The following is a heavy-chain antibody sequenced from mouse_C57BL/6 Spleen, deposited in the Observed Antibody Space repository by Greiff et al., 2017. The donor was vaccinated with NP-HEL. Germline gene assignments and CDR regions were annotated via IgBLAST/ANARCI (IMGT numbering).Heavy chain of an antibody. CDR1: GFTFTDYY. D-gene: IGHD2-2*01. Sequence: EVQLVESGGGLVQPGGSLSLSCAASGFTFTDYYMSWVRQPPGKALEWLGFIRNKANGYTTEYSASVKGRLTISRDNSQSILYLQMNALRAEDSATYYGARGGYDYFDVWGTGTPVTVSS. CDR3: ARGGYDYFDV. V-gene: IGHV7-3*01. J-gene: IGHJ1*03. CDR2: IRNKANGYTT.